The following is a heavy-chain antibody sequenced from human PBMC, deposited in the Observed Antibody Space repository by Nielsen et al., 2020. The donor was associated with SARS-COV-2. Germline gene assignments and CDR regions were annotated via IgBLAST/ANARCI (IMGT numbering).Heavy chain of an antibody. J-gene: IGHJ3*02. CDR2: IWYDGSNK. V-gene: IGHV3-33*06. CDR3: AKIGLGTAGSFLDAFDI. D-gene: IGHD2-21*02. CDR1: GFTFSSYG. Sequence: GGSLRLSCAASGFTFSSYGMHWVRQAPGKGLEWVAVIWYDGSNKYYADSVKGRFTISRDNSKNTLYLQMNSLRAEDTAVYYCAKIGLGTAGSFLDAFDIWGQGTMVTVSS.